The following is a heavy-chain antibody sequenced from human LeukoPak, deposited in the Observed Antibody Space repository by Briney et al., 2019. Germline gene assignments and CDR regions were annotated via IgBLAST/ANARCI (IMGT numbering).Heavy chain of an antibody. V-gene: IGHV3-23*01. Sequence: GGSLRLSCAASGFTFSAYGMSWVRQSPGQGLEWVSGISANGSITFYARSVRGRFTISRDNPQNTVYLQMNSLRAEDSALYYCTWFGDYGEYWGQGTLVTVSS. J-gene: IGHJ4*02. D-gene: IGHD3-10*01. CDR1: GFTFSAYG. CDR2: ISANGSIT. CDR3: TWFGDYGEY.